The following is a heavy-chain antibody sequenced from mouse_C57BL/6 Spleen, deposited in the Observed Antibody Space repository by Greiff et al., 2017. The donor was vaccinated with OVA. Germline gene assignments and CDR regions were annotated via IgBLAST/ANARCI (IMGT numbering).Heavy chain of an antibody. CDR2: FYPGSGSI. J-gene: IGHJ4*01. V-gene: IGHV1-62-2*01. D-gene: IGHD2-2*01. CDR1: GYTFTEYT. CDR3: ARHEETGGYEESYYAMDY. Sequence: QVQLKQSGAELVKPGASVKLSCKASGYTFTEYTIHWVKQRSGQGLEWIGWFYPGSGSIKYNEKFKDKATLTADKSSSTVYMELSRLTSEDSAVYFCARHEETGGYEESYYAMDYWGQGTSVTVSS.